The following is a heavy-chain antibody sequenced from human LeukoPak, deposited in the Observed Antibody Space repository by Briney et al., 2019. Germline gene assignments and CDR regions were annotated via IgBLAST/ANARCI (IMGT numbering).Heavy chain of an antibody. J-gene: IGHJ4*02. Sequence: GGSLRLSCAASGFTFSSYSMNWVRQAPGKGLEWVSSISSSSSYIYYADSVKGRFTISRDNAKNSLYLQMNSLRAEDTAVYYCARETDYVWGSYRRSPPDYWGQGTLVTVSS. V-gene: IGHV3-21*01. D-gene: IGHD3-16*02. CDR1: GFTFSSYS. CDR2: ISSSSSYI. CDR3: ARETDYVWGSYRRSPPDY.